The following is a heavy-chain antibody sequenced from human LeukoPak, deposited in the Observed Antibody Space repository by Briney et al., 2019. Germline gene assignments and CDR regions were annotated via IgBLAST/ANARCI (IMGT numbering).Heavy chain of an antibody. D-gene: IGHD2-21*02. J-gene: IGHJ2*01. CDR1: GFSFSTYS. V-gene: IGHV3-21*06. Sequence: GGSLRLSCAASGFSFSTYSVNWVRQAPGKGLEWVSSISSSSSYIYYADSVKGRFTISRDNAKNSLYLQMNSLRAEDTAVYYCARDLYCGGDCSLGYFDLWGRGTLVTFSS. CDR2: ISSSSSYI. CDR3: ARDLYCGGDCSLGYFDL.